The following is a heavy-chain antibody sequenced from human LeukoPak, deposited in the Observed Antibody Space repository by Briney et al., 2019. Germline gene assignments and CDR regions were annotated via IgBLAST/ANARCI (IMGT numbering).Heavy chain of an antibody. CDR1: GFTFDDYA. Sequence: HSGGSLRLSCAASGFTFDDYAMHWVRQAPGKGLEWVSGISWNSGSIGYADSVKGRFTISRDNAKNSLYLQMNSLRAEDTAVYYCARIVRGYSYGPAVGYYYYMDVWGKGTTVTVSS. V-gene: IGHV3-9*01. CDR3: ARIVRGYSYGPAVGYYYYMDV. J-gene: IGHJ6*03. D-gene: IGHD5-18*01. CDR2: ISWNSGSI.